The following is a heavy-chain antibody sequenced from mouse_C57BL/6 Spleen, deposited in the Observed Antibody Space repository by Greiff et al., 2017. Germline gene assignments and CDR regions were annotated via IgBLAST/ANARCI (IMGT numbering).Heavy chain of an antibody. V-gene: IGHV1-80*01. CDR1: GYAFSSYW. D-gene: IGHD2-4*01. CDR3: AREGMITTGYYYAMDY. J-gene: IGHJ4*01. CDR2: IYPGDGDT. Sequence: VQLQQSGAELVKPGASVKISCKASGYAFSSYWMNWVKQRPGKGLEWIGQIYPGDGDTNYNGKFKGKATLTADKSSSTASMQLSSLTSEDSAVYVCAREGMITTGYYYAMDYWGQGTSVTVSS.